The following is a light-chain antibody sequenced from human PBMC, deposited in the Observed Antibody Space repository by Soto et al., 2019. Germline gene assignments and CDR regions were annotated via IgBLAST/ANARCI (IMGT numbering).Light chain of an antibody. CDR3: QSYDSSLSGSRI. J-gene: IGLJ2*01. Sequence: QSVLTQPPSVSGAPGQRVTISCTGSSSNIGAGHDVHWYQQLPGTAPRLLIYRDINRPSGVPDRFFGSKSGTSASLAITGLQAEDEANYYCQSYDSSLSGSRIFGEGTKLTVL. CDR2: RDI. CDR1: SSNIGAGHD. V-gene: IGLV1-40*01.